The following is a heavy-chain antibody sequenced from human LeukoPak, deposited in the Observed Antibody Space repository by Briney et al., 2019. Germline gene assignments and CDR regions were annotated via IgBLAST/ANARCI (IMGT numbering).Heavy chain of an antibody. Sequence: SSETLSLTCAVYGGSFSGYYWSWIRQPPGKGLEWIGEINHSGSTNYNPSLKSRVTISVDTSKNQFSLKLSSVTAADTAVYYCARVGYGGRPRWFDPWGQGTLVTVSS. V-gene: IGHV4-34*01. J-gene: IGHJ5*02. CDR2: INHSGST. D-gene: IGHD1-26*01. CDR1: GGSFSGYY. CDR3: ARVGYGGRPRWFDP.